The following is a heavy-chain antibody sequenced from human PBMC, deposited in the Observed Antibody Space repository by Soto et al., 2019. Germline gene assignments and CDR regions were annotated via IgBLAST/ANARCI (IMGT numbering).Heavy chain of an antibody. D-gene: IGHD2-2*02. V-gene: IGHV3-11*01. Sequence: QVQLVESGGGLVKPGGSLRLSCAASGFTFSDYYMSWIRQAPGKGLEWVSYISSGSTIYYADSVKGRFTISRDNAKNSLYLQMNSLRAEDTAVYYCARDHMGYCSSTSCYNAFDIWGQGTMVTVSS. CDR1: GFTFSDYY. J-gene: IGHJ3*02. CDR3: ARDHMGYCSSTSCYNAFDI. CDR2: ISSGSTI.